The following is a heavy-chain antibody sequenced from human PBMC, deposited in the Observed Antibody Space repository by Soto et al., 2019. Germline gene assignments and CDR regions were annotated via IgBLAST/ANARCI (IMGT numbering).Heavy chain of an antibody. V-gene: IGHV3-33*01. CDR1: GFTFSNHA. J-gene: IGHJ6*02. CDR3: ARDGQHLTPYSMDV. D-gene: IGHD6-13*01. CDR2: IWFDGSNK. Sequence: PGGSLRLSCTVSGFTFSNHAMHWVRQAPGKGLEWVAQIWFDGSNKYSADPVKGRFTISRDNSKNTLYLQMNSLRADDTGVYYCARDGQHLTPYSMDVWGQGTTVTVSS.